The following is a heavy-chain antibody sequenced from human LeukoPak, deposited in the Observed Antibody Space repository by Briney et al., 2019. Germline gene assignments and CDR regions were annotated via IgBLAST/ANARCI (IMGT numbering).Heavy chain of an antibody. CDR3: AREKGGDYFDY. V-gene: IGHV4-59*01. Sequence: PSETLPLTCTVSGGSISNYYWSWIRQPPGKGLEWIGYIYYSGSTNYNPSLKSRVTISVDTSKNQFSLKLSSVTAADTAVYYCAREKGGDYFDYWGQGTLVTVSS. CDR1: GGSISNYY. D-gene: IGHD3-16*01. CDR2: IYYSGST. J-gene: IGHJ4*02.